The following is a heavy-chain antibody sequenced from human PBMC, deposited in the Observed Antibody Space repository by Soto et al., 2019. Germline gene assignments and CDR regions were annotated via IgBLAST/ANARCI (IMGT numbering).Heavy chain of an antibody. CDR1: GGSIDSLCH. CDR3: ALTPTIEVAGPDF. D-gene: IGHD6-19*01. Sequence: PAETLSLTCTVSGGSIDSLCHWGWIRQPPGKGLEWIGSIEDGVKVYYNPSLTGRVTLFVDTSKNSFSLNLSSVTATDTAVYYCALTPTIEVAGPDFWGQGTLLPVST. J-gene: IGHJ4*02. V-gene: IGHV4-39*02. CDR2: IEDGVKV.